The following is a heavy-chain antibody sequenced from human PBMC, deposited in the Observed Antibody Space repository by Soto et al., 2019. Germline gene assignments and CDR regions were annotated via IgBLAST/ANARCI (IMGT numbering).Heavy chain of an antibody. Sequence: LSLTCAVSGYSISSGYYWGWIRQPPGKGLEWIGSIYHSGSTYYNPSLKSRVTISVDTSKNQFSLKLSSVTAADTAVYYCARDAYYYGSGSYYNVAYYYYGMDVWGQGTTVTVSS. D-gene: IGHD3-10*01. CDR1: GYSISSGYY. V-gene: IGHV4-38-2*02. CDR3: ARDAYYYGSGSYYNVAYYYYGMDV. CDR2: IYHSGST. J-gene: IGHJ6*02.